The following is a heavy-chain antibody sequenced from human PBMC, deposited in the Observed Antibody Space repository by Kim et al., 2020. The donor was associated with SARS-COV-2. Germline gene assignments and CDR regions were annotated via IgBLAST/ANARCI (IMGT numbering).Heavy chain of an antibody. Sequence: ASVKVSCKASGYTFTSYDINWVRQATGQGLEWMGWMNPNSGNTGYAQKFQGRVTMTRNTSISTAYMELSSLRSEDTAVYYCGGNIAAAGTANYYYGMDVWGQGTTVTVSS. CDR2: MNPNSGNT. CDR1: GYTFTSYD. J-gene: IGHJ6*02. D-gene: IGHD6-13*01. CDR3: GGNIAAAGTANYYYGMDV. V-gene: IGHV1-8*01.